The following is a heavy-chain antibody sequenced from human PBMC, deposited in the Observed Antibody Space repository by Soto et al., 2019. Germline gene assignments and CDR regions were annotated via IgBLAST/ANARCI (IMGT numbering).Heavy chain of an antibody. CDR1: GYTFTNYY. V-gene: IGHV1-46*01. CDR2: INPSGDRT. Sequence: QVQLVQSGAEVKKPGASVKVSCKASGYTFTNYYMHWVRQAPGQGLEWMGIINPSGDRTSYAPKFQGRVTMTRDTSTSTVYLELSSLRSEDTALYYCARGGGYCSAPSCFDFDPWGQGTLVTVSS. J-gene: IGHJ5*02. D-gene: IGHD2-15*01. CDR3: ARGGGYCSAPSCFDFDP.